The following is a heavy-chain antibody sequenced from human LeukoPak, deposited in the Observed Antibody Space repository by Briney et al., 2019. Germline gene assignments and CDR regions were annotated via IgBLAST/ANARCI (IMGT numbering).Heavy chain of an antibody. CDR3: ARVTTIGGATFNDY. CDR1: GFTVSSNY. J-gene: IGHJ4*02. Sequence: GGSLRLSCAASGFTVSSNYMSWVRQAPGKGLEWVSVIYSGGSTYYADSVKGRFTISRDNSKNTLYLQVNSLRAEDTAVYYCARVTTIGGATFNDYWGQGTLVTVSS. V-gene: IGHV3-66*02. CDR2: IYSGGST. D-gene: IGHD1-26*01.